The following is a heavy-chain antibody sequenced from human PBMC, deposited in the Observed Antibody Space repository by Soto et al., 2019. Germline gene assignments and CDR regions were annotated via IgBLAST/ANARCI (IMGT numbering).Heavy chain of an antibody. J-gene: IGHJ6*02. V-gene: IGHV1-3*05. CDR1: GYTFTSYA. CDR3: ARDPSYYGMDV. CDR2: INAANGNT. Sequence: QVQLVQSGAEEKKPGASVKVSCKASGYTFTSYAMHWVRQAPGQRLEWMGWINAANGNTKYSQKFQGRVTITRDTSASTAYMELSSLRSEDTAVYYCARDPSYYGMDVWCQGTTVTVSS.